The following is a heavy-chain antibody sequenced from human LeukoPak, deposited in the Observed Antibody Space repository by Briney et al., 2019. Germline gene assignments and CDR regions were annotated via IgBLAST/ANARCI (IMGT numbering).Heavy chain of an antibody. J-gene: IGHJ4*02. D-gene: IGHD5-12*01. CDR3: ASPGYGGYHFDY. CDR1: GFTFTRYW. Sequence: GGSLRLSCAASGFTFTRYWMTWVRQAPGKGLEWVANINEDGSENYHVDSVRGRFTISRDNARNSLFLQMNSLRAEDTAVYYCASPGYGGYHFDYWGQGTLVTVSS. CDR2: INEDGSEN. V-gene: IGHV3-7*01.